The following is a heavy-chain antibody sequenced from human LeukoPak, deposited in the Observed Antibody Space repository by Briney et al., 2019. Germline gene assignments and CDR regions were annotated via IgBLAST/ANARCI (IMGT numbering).Heavy chain of an antibody. D-gene: IGHD5-12*01. CDR1: GGSISSYY. V-gene: IGHV4-59*01. CDR3: ARSRQYSGYDTLDI. J-gene: IGHJ3*02. CDR2: ISYSGST. Sequence: PSETLSLTCSVSGGSISSYYWNWIRQPPGKGLEWIGSISYSGSTNYNPSLESRVTISVDTSKNQFSLKLSSVTAADTAVYYCARSRQYSGYDTLDIWGQGTMVTVSS.